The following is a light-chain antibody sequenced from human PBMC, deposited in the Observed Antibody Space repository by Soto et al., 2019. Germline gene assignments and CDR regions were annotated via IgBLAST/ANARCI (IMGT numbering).Light chain of an antibody. CDR1: QSVSSS. Sequence: EIVLTQSPATLSLSPGERATLSCRARQSVSSSLAWYQQKPGQAPRLLIYDASNRATGIPARFSGSGSGTDFTLTISSLEPEDFAVYYCQQRSNWPPAITFGQGTRLEIK. CDR3: QQRSNWPPAIT. V-gene: IGKV3-11*01. CDR2: DAS. J-gene: IGKJ5*01.